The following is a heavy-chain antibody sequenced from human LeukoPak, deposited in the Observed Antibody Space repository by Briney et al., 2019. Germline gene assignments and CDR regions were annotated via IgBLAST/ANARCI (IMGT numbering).Heavy chain of an antibody. Sequence: SETLSLTCAVYGGSFSGYYWSWIRQPPGKELEWIGEINHSGSTNYNPSLKSRVTISVDTSKNQFSLKLSSVTAADTAVYYCARGKDDYVWGSHPRDFDYWGQGTLVTVSS. CDR1: GGSFSGYY. CDR3: ARGKDDYVWGSHPRDFDY. J-gene: IGHJ4*02. V-gene: IGHV4-34*01. CDR2: INHSGST. D-gene: IGHD3-16*01.